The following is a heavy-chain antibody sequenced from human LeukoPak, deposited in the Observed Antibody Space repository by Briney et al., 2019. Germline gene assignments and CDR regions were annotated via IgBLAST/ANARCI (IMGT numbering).Heavy chain of an antibody. J-gene: IGHJ6*04. CDR2: IIPIFGTA. Sequence: EASVKVSCKASGGTFSSYAISWVRQAPGQGLEWVGGIIPIFGTANYAQKFQGRVTITADESTSTAYMELSSLRSEDTAVYYCARSYYYGSGSQFPYYYYGMDVWGKGTTVTVSS. CDR1: GGTFSSYA. CDR3: ARSYYYGSGSQFPYYYYGMDV. D-gene: IGHD3-10*01. V-gene: IGHV1-69*13.